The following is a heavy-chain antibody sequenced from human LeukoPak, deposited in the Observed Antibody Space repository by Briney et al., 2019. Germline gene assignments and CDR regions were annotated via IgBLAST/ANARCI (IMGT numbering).Heavy chain of an antibody. Sequence: PGGSLRLSCAASGFTFSSNWMHWVRQAPGKGLVWVSRSNEDGSTTNYADSVKGRFTISRDNTKNSLYLQMNSLRAEDTAVFYCARDQYDTWSRRGNFDSWGQGTLVIVSS. CDR1: GFTFSSNW. J-gene: IGHJ4*02. CDR3: ARDQYDTWSRRGNFDS. V-gene: IGHV3-74*01. CDR2: SNEDGSTT. D-gene: IGHD3-3*01.